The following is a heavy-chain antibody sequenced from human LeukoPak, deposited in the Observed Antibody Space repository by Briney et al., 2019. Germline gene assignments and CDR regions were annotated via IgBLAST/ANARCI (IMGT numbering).Heavy chain of an antibody. Sequence: PGGSLRLSCAASGFTFSSYGMHWVRQAPGKGLEWVAVISYDGSNKYYADSVKGRFTISRDNSKNTLSLQMNSLRAEDTAVYYCAQGNARRGSSGYDILDYWGQGTLVTVSS. CDR2: ISYDGSNK. V-gene: IGHV3-30*18. CDR3: AQGNARRGSSGYDILDY. CDR1: GFTFSSYG. J-gene: IGHJ4*02. D-gene: IGHD5-12*01.